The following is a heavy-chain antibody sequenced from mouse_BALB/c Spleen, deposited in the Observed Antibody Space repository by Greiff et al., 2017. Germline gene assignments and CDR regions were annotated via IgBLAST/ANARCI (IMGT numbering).Heavy chain of an antibody. J-gene: IGHJ4*01. CDR2: ISSGGST. D-gene: IGHD1-1*02. V-gene: IGHV5-6-5*01. Sequence: EVKVVESGGGLVKPGGSLKLSCAASGFTFSSYAMSWVRQTPEKRLEWVASISSGGSTYYPDSVKGRFTISRDNARNILYLQMSSLRSEDTAMYYCARGGYGGNLLYAMDYWGQGTSVTVSS. CDR1: GFTFSSYA. CDR3: ARGGYGGNLLYAMDY.